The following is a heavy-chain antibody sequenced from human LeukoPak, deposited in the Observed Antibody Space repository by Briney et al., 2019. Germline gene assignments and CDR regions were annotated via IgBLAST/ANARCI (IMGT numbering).Heavy chain of an antibody. CDR1: GYTFTSYG. CDR3: ARDDYDILTGYYPHY. D-gene: IGHD3-9*01. J-gene: IGHJ4*02. V-gene: IGHV1-18*01. Sequence: ASVKVSCKASGYTFTSYGISWVRQAPGQGLEWMGWISAYNGNTNYAQKLQGRVTMTTDTSTSTAYMELRSLRSDDTAVYYCARDDYDILTGYYPHYWGQGTLVTVPS. CDR2: ISAYNGNT.